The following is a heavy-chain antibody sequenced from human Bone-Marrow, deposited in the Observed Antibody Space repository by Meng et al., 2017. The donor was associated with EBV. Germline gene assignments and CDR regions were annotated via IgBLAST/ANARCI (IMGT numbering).Heavy chain of an antibody. Sequence: EVQLVESGGGLVKLGGSLRLLCAASGFTFSSYNMNWGRQAPGKGLEWVSSISSTATYIYYADSVKGRFTISRDDAKNSLYLQMNSLRGEDTAVYYCVRGYYGSGSPPGGYWGPGTMVTVSA. CDR2: ISSTATYI. D-gene: IGHD3-10*01. J-gene: IGHJ4*02. V-gene: IGHV3-21*01. CDR1: GFTFSSYN. CDR3: VRGYYGSGSPPGGY.